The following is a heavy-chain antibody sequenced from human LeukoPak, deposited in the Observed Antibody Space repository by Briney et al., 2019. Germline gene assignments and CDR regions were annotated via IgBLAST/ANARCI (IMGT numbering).Heavy chain of an antibody. CDR1: GFTFSLYS. Sequence: PGGSLRLSCAASGFTFSLYSMNWVRQAPGKGLEWVSCITSGSTYIFYADSVKGRFTISRDNAKNSLYLQMNSLRAEDTAVYYCARVSRVVVILGAFDIWGQGTMVTVSS. V-gene: IGHV3-21*01. D-gene: IGHD3-22*01. CDR3: ARVSRVVVILGAFDI. J-gene: IGHJ3*02. CDR2: ITSGSTYI.